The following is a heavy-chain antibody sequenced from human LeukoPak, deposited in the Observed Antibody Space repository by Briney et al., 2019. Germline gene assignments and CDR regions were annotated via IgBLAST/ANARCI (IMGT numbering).Heavy chain of an antibody. CDR2: IGGSGGNT. Sequence: GGSLRLSCAAPGFTFSSYAMTWVRQAPGKGLEWVSVIGGSGGNTYYADSVKGRFTISRDNSKNTLYLQMNSLRAEDTAVYYCAKANYFDYWGQGTLVTVSS. CDR3: AKANYFDY. J-gene: IGHJ4*02. CDR1: GFTFSSYA. V-gene: IGHV3-23*01.